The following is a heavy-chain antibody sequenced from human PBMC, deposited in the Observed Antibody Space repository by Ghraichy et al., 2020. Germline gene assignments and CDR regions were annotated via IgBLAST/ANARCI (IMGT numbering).Heavy chain of an antibody. CDR1: GYTFTSYD. V-gene: IGHV1-8*01. Sequence: ASVKVSCKASGYTFTSYDINWVRQATGQGLEWMGWMNPNSGNTGYAQKFQGRVTMTRNTSISTAYMELSSLRSEDTAVYYCARVINAYCGGDCYGNWYFDLWGRGTLVTVSS. CDR3: ARVINAYCGGDCYGNWYFDL. J-gene: IGHJ2*01. D-gene: IGHD2-21*02. CDR2: MNPNSGNT.